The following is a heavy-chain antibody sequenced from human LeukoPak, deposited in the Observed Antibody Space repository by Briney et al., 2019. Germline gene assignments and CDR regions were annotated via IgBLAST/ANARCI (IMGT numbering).Heavy chain of an antibody. V-gene: IGHV4-39*01. D-gene: IGHD3-3*01. CDR3: ARHLKKAFGVVIPRPDWFDP. J-gene: IGHJ5*02. CDR1: GGSISSSSYY. CDR2: IYYSGST. Sequence: PSETLSLTCTVSGGSISSSSYYWGWIRQPPGKGLEWIGSIYYSGSTYYNPSLKSRVTISVDTSKNQSSLKLSSVTAADTAVYYCARHLKKAFGVVIPRPDWFDPWGQGTLVTVPS.